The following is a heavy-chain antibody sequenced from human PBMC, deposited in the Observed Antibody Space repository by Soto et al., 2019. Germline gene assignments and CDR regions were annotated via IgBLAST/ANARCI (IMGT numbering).Heavy chain of an antibody. CDR2: IFSSGST. Sequence: WETLALTCTVSGGSINTFYWSWVRQPAGKGLEWIGRIFSSGSTSFNPSLESRVAMSVDTSKNHFSLNLSSVTAADMAVYYCTREGAYRAYNFEPVMQLYSFNCWGQVALSIVS. V-gene: IGHV4-4*07. CDR3: TREGAYRAYNFEPVMQLYSFNC. D-gene: IGHD5-12*01. J-gene: IGHJ4*02. CDR1: GGSINTFY.